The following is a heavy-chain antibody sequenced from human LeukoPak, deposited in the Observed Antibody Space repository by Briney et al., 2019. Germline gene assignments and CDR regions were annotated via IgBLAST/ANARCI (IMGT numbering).Heavy chain of an antibody. CDR3: ARPAFSLLQWLALDY. CDR1: GFTFSSYA. V-gene: IGHV3-23*01. J-gene: IGHJ4*02. CDR2: ISGSGGST. D-gene: IGHD6-19*01. Sequence: GGSLRLSCAASGFTFSSYAMSWVRQAPGKGLEWVSAISGSGGSTYYADSVKGRFTISRDNSKNTLYLQMNSLRAEDTAVYYCARPAFSLLQWLALDYWGQGTLVTVSS.